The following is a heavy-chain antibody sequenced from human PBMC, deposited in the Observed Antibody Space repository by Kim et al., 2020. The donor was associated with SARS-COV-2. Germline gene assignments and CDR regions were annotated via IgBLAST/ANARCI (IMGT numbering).Heavy chain of an antibody. CDR2: INHSGST. V-gene: IGHV4-34*01. D-gene: IGHD6-6*01. Sequence: SETLSLTCAVYGGSFSGYYWSWIRQPPGKGLEWIGEINHSGSTNYNPSLKSRVTISVDTSKNQFSLKLSSVTAADTAVYYCARVKAAPWYGEYSSSRYYYYGMDVWGQGTTVTVSS. CDR3: ARVKAAPWYGEYSSSRYYYYGMDV. J-gene: IGHJ6*02. CDR1: GGSFSGYY.